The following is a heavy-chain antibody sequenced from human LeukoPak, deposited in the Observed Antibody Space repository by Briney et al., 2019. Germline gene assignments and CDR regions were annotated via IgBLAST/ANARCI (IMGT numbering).Heavy chain of an antibody. Sequence: SETLSLTCTVSGGSISSSSYYWGWIRQPPGKGLEWIGSIYYSGSTYYNPSLKSRVTISVDTSKNQFSLKLSSVTAADTAVYYCARHAANYGSGSYYIFFDYWGQGTLVTVSS. CDR2: IYYSGST. CDR1: GGSISSSSYY. V-gene: IGHV4-39*01. CDR3: ARHAANYGSGSYYIFFDY. D-gene: IGHD3-10*01. J-gene: IGHJ4*02.